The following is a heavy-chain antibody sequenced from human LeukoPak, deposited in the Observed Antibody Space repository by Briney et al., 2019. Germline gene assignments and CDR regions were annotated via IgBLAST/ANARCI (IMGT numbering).Heavy chain of an antibody. CDR2: IYWNDDK. V-gene: IGHV2-5*01. J-gene: IGHJ5*02. CDR1: GFSLSTSGVG. CDR3: ARRCLWQWLPNSWFDT. Sequence: SGPTLAKPTQTLTLTCTFSGFSLSTSGVGVGWIRQPPGKALEWLALIYWNDDKRYSPSLTHRLNITKDPSKNQVVLTMTNMDPVDTATYSCARRCLWQWLPNSWFDTWGQGTLVTVSS. D-gene: IGHD6-19*01.